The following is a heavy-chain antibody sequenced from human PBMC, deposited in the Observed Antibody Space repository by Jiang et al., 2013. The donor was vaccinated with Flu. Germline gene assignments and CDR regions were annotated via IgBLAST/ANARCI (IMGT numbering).Heavy chain of an antibody. Sequence: EWIGSLYSRGGPYYSPSLRSRVTITGDTSRNLVSLMLSSVTAADTAVYYCARGSRPYYYASGPVDTGYYFDYWGQGTLVTVSS. CDR3: ARGSRPYYYASGPVDTGYYFDY. D-gene: IGHD3-10*01. J-gene: IGHJ4*02. CDR2: LYSRGGP. V-gene: IGHV4-39*01.